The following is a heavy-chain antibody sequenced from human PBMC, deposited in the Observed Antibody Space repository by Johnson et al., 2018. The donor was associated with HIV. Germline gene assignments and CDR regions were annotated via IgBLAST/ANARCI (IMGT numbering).Heavy chain of an antibody. V-gene: IGHV3-30-3*01. CDR3: ARGAAAWVGGMAFDI. Sequence: QVQLVESGGDLVQPGGSLRLSCAASGFTFTNYWMSWVRQAPGKGLEWVAVISYDGSNKYYADSVKGRFTISRDNSKNTLYLQMNSLRAEDTAVYYCARGAAAWVGGMAFDIWGQGTMVTVSS. J-gene: IGHJ3*02. CDR2: ISYDGSNK. CDR1: GFTFTNYW. D-gene: IGHD6-13*01.